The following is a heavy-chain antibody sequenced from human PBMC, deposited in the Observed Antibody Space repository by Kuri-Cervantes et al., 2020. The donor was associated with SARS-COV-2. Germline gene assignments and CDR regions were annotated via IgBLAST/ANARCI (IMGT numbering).Heavy chain of an antibody. CDR3: ARDRMGWNYYPNLGY. CDR1: GFTFDDYA. Sequence: SLKISCAASGFTFDDYAMHWVRQAPGKGLEWVSGISWNSGSIGYADSVKGRFTISRDNAKNSLYLQMNSLRAEDTAVYYCARDRMGWNYYPNLGYWGQGTLVTVSS. CDR2: ISWNSGSI. V-gene: IGHV3-9*01. D-gene: IGHD1-7*01. J-gene: IGHJ4*02.